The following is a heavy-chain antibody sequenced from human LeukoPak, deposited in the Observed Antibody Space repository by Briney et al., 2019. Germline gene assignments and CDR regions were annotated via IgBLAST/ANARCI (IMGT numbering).Heavy chain of an antibody. J-gene: IGHJ4*02. Sequence: PGGALRLSCAASGFTFSNYWLTWVHLAPGPGLEWVANIKQDGSEKHYVHSVKARVTISRDNAKNSLYLQMNSLRAEDTAVYYCARDRQIAYWGQGTLVTVSS. CDR2: IKQDGSEK. V-gene: IGHV3-7*01. CDR3: ARDRQIAY. CDR1: GFTFSNYW.